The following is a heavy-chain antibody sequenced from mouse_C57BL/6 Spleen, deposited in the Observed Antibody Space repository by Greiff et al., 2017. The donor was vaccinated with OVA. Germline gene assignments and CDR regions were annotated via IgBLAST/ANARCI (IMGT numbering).Heavy chain of an antibody. V-gene: IGHV1-82*01. CDR1: GYAFSGSW. Sequence: VTVVESGPELVKPGASVKISCKASGYAFSGSWMHWVKQRPGKGLEWIGRIYPGDGDTNYNGKFKGKATLTADKSSSTAYMQLSSLTSEDSAVYFCARGAIDYWGQGTSVTVSS. CDR3: ARGAIDY. CDR2: IYPGDGDT. J-gene: IGHJ4*01.